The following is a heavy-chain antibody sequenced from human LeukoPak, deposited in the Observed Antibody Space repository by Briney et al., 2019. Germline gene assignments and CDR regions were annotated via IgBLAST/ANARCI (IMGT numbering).Heavy chain of an antibody. V-gene: IGHV3-11*01. Sequence: GGSLRLSCAVSGFTFSDYYMSWIRQAPGKGLEWVSYISTTSYTIYYADSVKGRFTISRDNAKNTLYLQMNSLRAEDTAVYYCARTIYGIFIYYMDVWGKGTTVTISS. CDR2: ISTTSYTI. J-gene: IGHJ6*03. CDR1: GFTFSDYY. CDR3: ARTIYGIFIYYMDV. D-gene: IGHD3-16*02.